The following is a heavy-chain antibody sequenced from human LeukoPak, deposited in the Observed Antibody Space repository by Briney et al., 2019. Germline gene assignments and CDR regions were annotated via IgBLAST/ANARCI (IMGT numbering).Heavy chain of an antibody. Sequence: PSETLSLTCTVSGGSISSYYWTWIRLPPGKGLEWIGYIFYSGGTNHNPSLKSRVTMSVDTSRNQFSLKLSSVTAADTAVYYCARCGSGTYHNWFDPWGQGTLVTVSS. V-gene: IGHV4-59*12. J-gene: IGHJ5*02. D-gene: IGHD3-10*01. CDR1: GGSISSYY. CDR3: ARCGSGTYHNWFDP. CDR2: IFYSGGT.